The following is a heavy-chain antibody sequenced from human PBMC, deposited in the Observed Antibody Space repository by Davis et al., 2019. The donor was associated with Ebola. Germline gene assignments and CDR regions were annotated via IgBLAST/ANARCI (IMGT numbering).Heavy chain of an antibody. Sequence: PAGSLRLSCAASGLPSINAWMTWVRQAPGKGLEWVGRITSRSYGGATDYIAPVKGRFIISSDDSMNMVYLQMNSLKPEDTAVYYCTTDLQGIAGTGADFWGQGTLVTVSS. CDR2: ITSRSYGGAT. CDR3: TTDLQGIAGTGADF. V-gene: IGHV3-15*01. D-gene: IGHD6-13*01. J-gene: IGHJ4*02. CDR1: GLPSINAW.